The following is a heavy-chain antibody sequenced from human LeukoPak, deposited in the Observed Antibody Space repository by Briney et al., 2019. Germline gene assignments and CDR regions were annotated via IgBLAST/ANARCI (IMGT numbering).Heavy chain of an antibody. D-gene: IGHD6-19*01. V-gene: IGHV3-7*01. CDR3: ATGYSSGWFLYYFDC. CDR2: IKQDGSEK. Sequence: GGSLRLSCAASGFAFSSYWMSWVRQAPGKGLEWVANIKQDGSEKYYVDSVKGRFTISRDNAKNSLYLQMNSLRAEDTAVYYCATGYSSGWFLYYFDCWGQGTLVTVSS. J-gene: IGHJ4*02. CDR1: GFAFSSYW.